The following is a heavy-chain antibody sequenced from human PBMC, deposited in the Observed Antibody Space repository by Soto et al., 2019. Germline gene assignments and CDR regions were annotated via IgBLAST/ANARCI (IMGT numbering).Heavy chain of an antibody. CDR1: GFTFSSYA. D-gene: IGHD5-18*01. CDR3: AKDLGYTYGQVY. J-gene: IGHJ4*02. Sequence: EVQLLESGGGLVQPGGSLRLSCAASGFTFSSYAMSWVRQAPGKGLEWVSAIGGSGGVTYYADSVKGRFTISRDNSKNTLYLQMNSLRAEDTAVYYCAKDLGYTYGQVYWGQGTLVTVSS. V-gene: IGHV3-23*01. CDR2: IGGSGGVT.